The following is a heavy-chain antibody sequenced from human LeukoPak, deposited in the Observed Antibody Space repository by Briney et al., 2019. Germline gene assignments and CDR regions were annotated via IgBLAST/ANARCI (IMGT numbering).Heavy chain of an antibody. Sequence: PSETLSLTCAVPGGSVNSHFCSWVRHSPGKELEWIGYYYYGGSTLYNPSLSSRVTISVDASKNHFSLRLNSVTGADTGVYYCAIMGSAYGNAFDVWGQGTMVTVSP. CDR2: YYYGGST. CDR1: GGSVNSHF. D-gene: IGHD3-3*01. CDR3: AIMGSAYGNAFDV. V-gene: IGHV4-59*02. J-gene: IGHJ3*01.